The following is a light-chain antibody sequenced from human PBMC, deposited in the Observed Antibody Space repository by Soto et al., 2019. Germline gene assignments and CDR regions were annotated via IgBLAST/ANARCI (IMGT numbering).Light chain of an antibody. CDR1: SSNIGSNY. J-gene: IGLJ3*02. Sequence: QSVLTQPPSASGTPGQRVTISCSGSSSNIGSNYVYWYQQLPGTAPKLLIYSNNQRPSGVPDRFSGSKSGTSASLAISGLQSEDEADYYCAAWDDSLNSPVFGGGTKLTVL. V-gene: IGLV1-44*01. CDR2: SNN. CDR3: AAWDDSLNSPV.